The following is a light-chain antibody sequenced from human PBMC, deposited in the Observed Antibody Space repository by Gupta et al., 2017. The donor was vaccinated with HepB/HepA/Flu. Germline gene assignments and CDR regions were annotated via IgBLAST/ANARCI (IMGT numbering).Light chain of an antibody. CDR2: GAT. V-gene: IGKV3-15*01. J-gene: IGKJ4*01. Sequence: EIVMTQSPATLSVSPGERVTLSCRASQSVTSYLAWYQRRPGQAPRVLIYGATTRDTGVPARFSGSGYGTEFTLTISSRQSEDFAVYYCQQYIDWPLVTFGGGTKVEIK. CDR3: QQYIDWPLVT. CDR1: QSVTSY.